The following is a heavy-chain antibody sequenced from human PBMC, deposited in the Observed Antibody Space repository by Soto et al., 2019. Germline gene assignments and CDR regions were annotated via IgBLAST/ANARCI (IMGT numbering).Heavy chain of an antibody. CDR1: GGSFSGYY. Sequence: SETLSLTCAVYGGSFSGYYWSWIRQPPGKGLEWIGEINHSGSTNYNPSLKSRVTISVNTTKNQFSLKLSSVTAADTAVYYCARGRGVVRGVLYYYYGMDVWGQGTTVTVSS. D-gene: IGHD3-10*01. V-gene: IGHV4-34*01. CDR3: ARGRGVVRGVLYYYYGMDV. CDR2: INHSGST. J-gene: IGHJ6*02.